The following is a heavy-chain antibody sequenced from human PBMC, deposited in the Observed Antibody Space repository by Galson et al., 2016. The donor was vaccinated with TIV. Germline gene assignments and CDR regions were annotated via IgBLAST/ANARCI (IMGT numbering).Heavy chain of an antibody. J-gene: IGHJ4*02. CDR1: GYIFTTYY. D-gene: IGHD5-12*01. CDR3: SREKYSGFGF. V-gene: IGHV1-46*01. Sequence: SVKVSCKASGYIFTTYYIHWVRQAPGQGLEWMGMLNPSGVTTSYAEKFQDRVTMSMDTSTSTFYMELSGQTSEDTAIYYCSREKYSGFGFWGQGTLVTVSS. CDR2: LNPSGVTT.